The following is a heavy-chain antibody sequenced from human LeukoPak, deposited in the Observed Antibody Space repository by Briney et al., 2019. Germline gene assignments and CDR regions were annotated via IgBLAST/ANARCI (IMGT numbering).Heavy chain of an antibody. CDR1: GGSISSYY. D-gene: IGHD3-9*01. CDR2: IYYSGST. Sequence: SETLSLTCTVSGGSISSYYWSWIRQPPGKGLEWIGYIYYSGSTNYNPSLKGRVTISVDTSKNQFSLKLSSVTAADTAVYYCTRANPRSVYDILTGYYTVFDYWGQGTLVTSPQ. J-gene: IGHJ4*02. CDR3: TRANPRSVYDILTGYYTVFDY. V-gene: IGHV4-59*01.